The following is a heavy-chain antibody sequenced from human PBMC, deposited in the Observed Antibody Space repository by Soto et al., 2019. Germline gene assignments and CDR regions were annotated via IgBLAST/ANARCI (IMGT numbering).Heavy chain of an antibody. CDR2: ISYDGSNK. J-gene: IGHJ4*02. CDR1: GFTFSSYG. Sequence: QVQLVESGGGVVQPGRSLRLSCAASGFTFSSYGMHWVRQAPGKGLEWVAVISYDGSNKYYADSVKGRFTISRDNSKNTLYLQMNSLRAEDTAVYYCAKDFSSSWYGSFDYWGQGTLVTVSS. CDR3: AKDFSSSWYGSFDY. V-gene: IGHV3-30*18. D-gene: IGHD6-13*01.